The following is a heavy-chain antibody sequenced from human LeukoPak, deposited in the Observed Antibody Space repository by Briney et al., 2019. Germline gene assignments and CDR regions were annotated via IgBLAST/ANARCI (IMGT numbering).Heavy chain of an antibody. CDR3: AKDAGGDGYNSLFDP. Sequence: GGSLRLSCAASGFTFDDYAMHWVRQAPGKGLEWVSGISWNSGSIGYADSVKGRFTISRDNAKNSLYLQMNSLRAEDTALYYCAKDAGGDGYNSLFDPWGQGTLVTVSS. J-gene: IGHJ5*02. D-gene: IGHD5-24*01. CDR1: GFTFDDYA. CDR2: ISWNSGSI. V-gene: IGHV3-9*01.